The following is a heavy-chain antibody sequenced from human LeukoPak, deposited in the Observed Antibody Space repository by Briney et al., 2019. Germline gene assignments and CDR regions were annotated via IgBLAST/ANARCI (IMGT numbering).Heavy chain of an antibody. J-gene: IGHJ4*02. CDR3: ARVPFGGSYGYGFDY. Sequence: GASVNVSCKASGYTFTSYYMHWVRQAPGQGLEWMGIINPSGGSTSYAQKFQGRVTMTRDTSTSTVYMELSSLRSEDTAVYYCARVPFGGSYGYGFDYWGQGTLVTVSS. V-gene: IGHV1-46*01. CDR1: GYTFTSYY. CDR2: INPSGGST. D-gene: IGHD5-18*01.